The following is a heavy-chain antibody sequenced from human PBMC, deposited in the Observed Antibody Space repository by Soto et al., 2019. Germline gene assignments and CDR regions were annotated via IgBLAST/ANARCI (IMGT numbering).Heavy chain of an antibody. D-gene: IGHD6-19*01. CDR3: ARHDGFSSGWVFDY. V-gene: IGHV1-3*01. CDR1: GYTFTSYD. Sequence: GASVKVSCKASGYTFTSYDMHWVRQAPGQRLEWMGWINAGNGNTKYSQRFQGRVTITRDTSNNQLSLRLRSVTAADTAIYYCARHDGFSSGWVFDYWGDGTLVTVSS. J-gene: IGHJ4*01. CDR2: INAGNGNT.